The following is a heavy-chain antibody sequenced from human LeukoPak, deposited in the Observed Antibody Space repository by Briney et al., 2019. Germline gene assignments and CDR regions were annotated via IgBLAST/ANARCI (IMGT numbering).Heavy chain of an antibody. J-gene: IGHJ4*02. CDR2: ISAYNGNT. CDR3: ARASDSSGYYAPQHYFDY. D-gene: IGHD3-22*01. CDR1: GYTFTSYG. Sequence: GASVKVSCKASGYTFTSYGISWVRQAPGQGLEWMGWISAYNGNTNYAQKLQGRVTMTTDTSTSTAYMELSSLRSEDTAVYYCARASDSSGYYAPQHYFDYWGQGTLVTVSS. V-gene: IGHV1-18*01.